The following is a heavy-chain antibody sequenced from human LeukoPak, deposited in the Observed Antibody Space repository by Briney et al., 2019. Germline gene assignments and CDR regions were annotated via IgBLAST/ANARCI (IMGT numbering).Heavy chain of an antibody. J-gene: IGHJ4*02. V-gene: IGHV3-21*01. CDR1: GFTFSSYN. D-gene: IGHD6-6*01. CDR3: ARAAYNSSPDS. CDR2: LSPSSSYI. Sequence: PGGSLRLSCAASGFTFSSYNMNWVRQAPGKGLEWVSYLSPSSSYIYYADSVKGRFTISRDNAENSLYLLMNSLRAEDTAVYYCARAAYNSSPDSWGQGTLVTVSS.